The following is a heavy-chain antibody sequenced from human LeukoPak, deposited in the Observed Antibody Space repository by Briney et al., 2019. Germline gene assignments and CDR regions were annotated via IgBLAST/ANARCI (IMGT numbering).Heavy chain of an antibody. J-gene: IGHJ6*01. D-gene: IGHD1-1*01. CDR1: GYTFTGYY. V-gene: IGHV1-2*02. CDR2: INPNSGGT. Sequence: GASVKVSCKASGYTFTGYYMHWLRQAPGQGLEWMGWINPNSGGTNYAQKFQGRVTMTRDTSISTAYMELSGLRSYDTAVYYCARARQLERPAEPGYYYYGMDVWGQGTTVTVSS. CDR3: ARARQLERPAEPGYYYYGMDV.